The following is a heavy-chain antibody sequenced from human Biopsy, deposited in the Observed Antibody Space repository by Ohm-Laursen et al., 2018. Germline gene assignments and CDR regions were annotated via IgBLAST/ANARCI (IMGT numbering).Heavy chain of an antibody. CDR2: IYSSGST. J-gene: IGHJ3*02. CDR1: GGSLSSYY. CDR3: ARGEAGVYDALDI. Sequence: SETLSLTCTVSGGSLSSYYWSWIRQPAGKGLEWIGRIYSSGSTNYNPSLKSRVTLSMDTSKSQFSLRLSSVTAADTAMYYCARGEAGVYDALDIWGQGTMVIVSS. D-gene: IGHD5/OR15-5a*01. V-gene: IGHV4-4*07.